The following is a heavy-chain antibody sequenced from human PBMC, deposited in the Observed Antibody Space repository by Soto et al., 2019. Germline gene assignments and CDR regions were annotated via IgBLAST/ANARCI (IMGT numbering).Heavy chain of an antibody. CDR2: IIPIFGTA. D-gene: IGHD1-26*01. Sequence: QVQLVQSGAEVKKPGSSVKVSCKASGGTFSSYAISWVRQAPGQGLEWMGGIIPIFGTANYAQKFQGRVTITADESTSTAYMELSSLRSEDTAVYYCARQIVGATRDPNWFDPCGQGTLVTVSS. CDR1: GGTFSSYA. CDR3: ARQIVGATRDPNWFDP. J-gene: IGHJ5*02. V-gene: IGHV1-69*01.